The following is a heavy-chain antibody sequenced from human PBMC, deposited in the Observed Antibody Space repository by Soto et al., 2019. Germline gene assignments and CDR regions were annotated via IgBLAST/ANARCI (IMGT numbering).Heavy chain of an antibody. CDR3: ARDRDEDGGTSDAFDM. Sequence: QVQVVESGGGVVQPGRSLRLSCAASGFTLSTYAMHWVRQAPGKGLEWVAVISHDGRNNYYADSVKGRFTISRDNSKSTLSLQMNSLRPEDTAVYYCARDRDEDGGTSDAFDMWGQETMVTVSS. CDR1: GFTLSTYA. V-gene: IGHV3-30*04. D-gene: IGHD2-15*01. CDR2: ISHDGRNN. J-gene: IGHJ3*02.